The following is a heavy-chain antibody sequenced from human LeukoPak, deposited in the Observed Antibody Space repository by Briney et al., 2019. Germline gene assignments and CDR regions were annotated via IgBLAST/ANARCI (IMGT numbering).Heavy chain of an antibody. V-gene: IGHV3-21*01. Sequence: PGGSLRLSCAASGFTFSRYSMNWVRQPAGRGLEWVSSISSSSSYISYADSVKGRFTISRDTATRSLYLQMNSLRAEDTAVYYCARDRGLAVAGTDYGMAVWGQGTPVTVSS. CDR1: GFTFSRYS. CDR2: ISSSSSYI. D-gene: IGHD6-19*01. CDR3: ARDRGLAVAGTDYGMAV. J-gene: IGHJ6*02.